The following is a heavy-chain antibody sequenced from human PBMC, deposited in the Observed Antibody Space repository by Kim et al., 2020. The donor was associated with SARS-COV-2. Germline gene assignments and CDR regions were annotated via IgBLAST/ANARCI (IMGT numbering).Heavy chain of an antibody. J-gene: IGHJ4*02. Sequence: GGSLRLSCAAFGFTFSNAWMSWVRQAPGKGLEWVGRIKTKTDGGTAEYAAPLKGKFSISRDDSKNMLYLQMNSLKTEDTAVYYCTTDDLPGPDYWGQGTLVTVSS. CDR1: GFTFSNAW. V-gene: IGHV3-15*05. CDR2: IKTKTDGGTA. CDR3: TTDDLPGPDY.